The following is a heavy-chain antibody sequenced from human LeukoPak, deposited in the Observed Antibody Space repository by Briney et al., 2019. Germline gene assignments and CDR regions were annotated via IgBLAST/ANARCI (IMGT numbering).Heavy chain of an antibody. Sequence: SETLSLTCTVSGGSISSYYWSWIRQPPGKGLEWIGYIYYSGSTNYNPSLKSRVTISVDTSKNQFSLKLSSVTAADTAVYYCARSWSYCSGGSCLGWFDPRGQGTLVTVSS. V-gene: IGHV4-59*08. J-gene: IGHJ5*02. CDR1: GGSISSYY. CDR3: ARSWSYCSGGSCLGWFDP. D-gene: IGHD2-15*01. CDR2: IYYSGST.